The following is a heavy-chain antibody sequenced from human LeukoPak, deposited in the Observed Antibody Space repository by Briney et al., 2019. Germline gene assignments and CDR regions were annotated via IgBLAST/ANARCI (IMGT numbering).Heavy chain of an antibody. V-gene: IGHV3-30-3*01. Sequence: PGGSLRLSCAASGFTFSSYAMHWVRQAPGKGLEWVAVISYDGSNKYYADSVKGRFTISRDNSKNTLYLQMNSLRAEDTAVYYCARPYSSSWYAYYXYGMDVXGQGTTVTVSS. D-gene: IGHD6-13*01. CDR2: ISYDGSNK. J-gene: IGHJ6*02. CDR1: GFTFSSYA. CDR3: ARPYSSSWYAYYXYGMDV.